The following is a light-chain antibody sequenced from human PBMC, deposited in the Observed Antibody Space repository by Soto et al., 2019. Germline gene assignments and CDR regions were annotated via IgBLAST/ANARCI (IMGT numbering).Light chain of an antibody. J-gene: IGLJ2*01. CDR2: EAA. CDR3: TPYTSISPLV. CDR1: SNDVGANNY. Sequence: QSALTQPASVSGSPGQSITISCTGTSNDVGANNYDSWYQHHPGKAPKILIYEAANRPSGVSHRFSGSKSGNTASLTISGLQAEEEADSFCTPYTSISPLVFGGGTKLTVL. V-gene: IGLV2-14*01.